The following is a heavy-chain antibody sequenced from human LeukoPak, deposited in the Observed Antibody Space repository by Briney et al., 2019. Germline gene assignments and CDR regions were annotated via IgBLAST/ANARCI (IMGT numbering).Heavy chain of an antibody. CDR1: GGTFISYA. CDR3: ARMGSSTSCYACYYYGMDV. D-gene: IGHD2-2*01. CDR2: IIPIFGTA. Sequence: GASVKVSCKASGGTFISYAISWVRQAPGQGLEWMGGIIPIFGTANYAQKFQGRVTITADESTSTAYMELSSLRSEDTAVYYCARMGSSTSCYACYYYGMDVWGQGTTVTVSS. V-gene: IGHV1-69*13. J-gene: IGHJ6*02.